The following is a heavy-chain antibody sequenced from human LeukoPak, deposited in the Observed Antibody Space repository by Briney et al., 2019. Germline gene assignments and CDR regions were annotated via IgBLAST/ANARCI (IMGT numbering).Heavy chain of an antibody. D-gene: IGHD1/OR15-1a*01. CDR1: GVTFSSYG. V-gene: IGHV3-33*05. CDR2: LSYDGSNK. CDR3: ARDGTETAGPFDP. Sequence: GGSLRLSCAASGVTFSSYGMHWVRQAPGKGLEWVALLSYDGSNKYYADSVKGRFTISRDNSKNTLYLQMNSLRVEDTAVYYCARDGTETAGPFDPWGQGTLVTVSS. J-gene: IGHJ5*02.